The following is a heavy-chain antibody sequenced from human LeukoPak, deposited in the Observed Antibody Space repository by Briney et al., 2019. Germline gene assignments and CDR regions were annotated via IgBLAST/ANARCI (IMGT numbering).Heavy chain of an antibody. J-gene: IGHJ3*02. Sequence: SQTLSLTCAVSGGSISSGGYSWSWIRQPPGKGLEWIGYIYHSGSTYYNPSLKSRVTISVDRSKNQFSLNLTSVTAADTAVYYCARGPEEIDAFDIWGQGTVVTVSS. CDR3: ARGPEEIDAFDI. CDR2: IYHSGST. V-gene: IGHV4-30-2*01. CDR1: GGSISSGGYS.